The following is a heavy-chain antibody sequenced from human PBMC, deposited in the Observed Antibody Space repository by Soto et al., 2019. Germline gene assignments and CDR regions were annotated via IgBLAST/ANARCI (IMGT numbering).Heavy chain of an antibody. Sequence: QVQLVQSGAEVKKPGSSVKVSCKASGGTFSSYTISWVRQAPGQGLEWMGRIIPILGIANYAQKFQGRVTITADKSTSTAYMELSSLRSEDTAVYYCASNIVATIEAVGPLDYWGQGTLVTVSS. V-gene: IGHV1-69*02. CDR2: IIPILGIA. D-gene: IGHD5-12*01. CDR1: GGTFSSYT. CDR3: ASNIVATIEAVGPLDY. J-gene: IGHJ4*02.